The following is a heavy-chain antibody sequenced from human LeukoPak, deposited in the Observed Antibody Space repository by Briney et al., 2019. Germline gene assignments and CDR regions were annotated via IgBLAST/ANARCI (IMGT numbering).Heavy chain of an antibody. CDR1: GYIFTSYA. J-gene: IGHJ6*02. CDR2: INTNTGNP. D-gene: IGHD3-3*01. Sequence: EASVKVSCKASGYIFTSYAMNWVRQAPGQGLEWMGWINTNTGNPTYAQGFTGRFVFSLDTSVSTAYLQISSLKAEDTAVYYCARGSLYYDFWSGYYTGPYYYYYGMDVWGQGTTVTVSS. CDR3: ARGSLYYDFWSGYYTGPYYYYYGMDV. V-gene: IGHV7-4-1*02.